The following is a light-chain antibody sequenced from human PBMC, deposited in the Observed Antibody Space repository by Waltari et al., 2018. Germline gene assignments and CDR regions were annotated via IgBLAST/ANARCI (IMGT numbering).Light chain of an antibody. Sequence: DVVMNQSPLSLPVTLGQPAYIPCRSTTSLVHSDGNTYLNWFQQRPGQSPRRLIYKVSNRDSGVPDRFSGSGSGTDFTLKISRVEAEDVGVYYCMQGTHWPPYTFGQGTKLEIK. J-gene: IGKJ2*01. CDR2: KVS. V-gene: IGKV2-30*02. CDR3: MQGTHWPPYT. CDR1: TSLVHSDGNTY.